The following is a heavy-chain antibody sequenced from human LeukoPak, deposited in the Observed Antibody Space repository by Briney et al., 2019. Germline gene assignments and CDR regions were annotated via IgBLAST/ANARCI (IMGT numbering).Heavy chain of an antibody. V-gene: IGHV3-23*01. CDR2: ISGSGGST. CDR1: GFTFSSYA. J-gene: IGHJ4*02. CDR3: ARDGPGRAIEY. Sequence: GGSLRLSCAASGFTFSSYAMSWVRQAPGKGLEWVSAISGSGGSTYYADSVKGRFTISRDNSKNLVYLQMNNLRVEDTAVYYCARDGPGRAIEYWGQGTLVTVSS.